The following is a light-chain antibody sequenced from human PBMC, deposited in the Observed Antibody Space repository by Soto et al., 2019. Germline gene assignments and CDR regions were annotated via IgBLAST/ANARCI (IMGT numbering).Light chain of an antibody. CDR1: QSVSNN. CDR2: GAS. V-gene: IGKV3-15*01. Sequence: EIVMTQSPATLSASPGERATLSCRASQSVSNNLAWYHQKPGQAPRLLIYGASTRATGIPARFSGSGSGTEFTLTICSLQPEDFAVYYCQQYNNWWTFGQGTKVEIK. J-gene: IGKJ1*01. CDR3: QQYNNWWT.